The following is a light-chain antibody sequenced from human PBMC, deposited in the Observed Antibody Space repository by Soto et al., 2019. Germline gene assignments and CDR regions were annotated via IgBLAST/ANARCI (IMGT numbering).Light chain of an antibody. J-gene: IGLJ1*01. V-gene: IGLV1-44*01. Sequence: QSVLPQPPSASGTPGQRVTISCSGSSSNIGISNVNWYQQLPGPAPKLIIYSNHQRHSGVPGRFSGSKSVTSASLAISGLQAEDEADYYCVAWDGSLNGYVFGTGTKVTVL. CDR3: VAWDGSLNGYV. CDR2: SNH. CDR1: SSNIGISN.